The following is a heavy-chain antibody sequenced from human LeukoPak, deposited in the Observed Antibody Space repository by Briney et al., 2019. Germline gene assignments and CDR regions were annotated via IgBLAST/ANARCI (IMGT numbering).Heavy chain of an antibody. CDR3: ARESSVVPAAIRRDAFDI. Sequence: GGSLRLSCAASGFTFSSYSMNWVRQAPGKGLEWVSSISNSGSYIYYADSVKGRFTISRDNAKNSLYLQVNSLRAEDTAVYYCARESSVVPAAIRRDAFDIWGQGTMVTVSS. CDR2: ISNSGSYI. D-gene: IGHD2-2*02. CDR1: GFTFSSYS. V-gene: IGHV3-21*01. J-gene: IGHJ3*02.